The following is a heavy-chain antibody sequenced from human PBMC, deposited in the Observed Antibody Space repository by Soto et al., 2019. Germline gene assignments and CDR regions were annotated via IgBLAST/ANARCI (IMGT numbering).Heavy chain of an antibody. CDR2: LYYSGST. CDR3: ASVDVVLGFGELFGWFDP. D-gene: IGHD3-10*01. J-gene: IGHJ5*02. CDR1: GGSISSRKYY. V-gene: IGHV4-39*01. Sequence: QLQLQESGPGLVKPSETLSLTCTVSGGSISSRKYYWGWIRQPPGKGLEWIGSLYYSGSTYYNPYLNIRVTISVDTAKNQVTLKLSSVTAADTAVYYGASVDVVLGFGELFGWFDPWGQGTLVTVSS.